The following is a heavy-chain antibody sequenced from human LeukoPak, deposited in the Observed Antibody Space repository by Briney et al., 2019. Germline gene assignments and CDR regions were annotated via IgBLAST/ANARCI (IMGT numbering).Heavy chain of an antibody. CDR2: ISSGSSYI. V-gene: IGHV3-21*01. CDR1: GFTFSSYS. D-gene: IGHD2-8*01. J-gene: IGHJ5*02. Sequence: GGSLRLSCAASGFTFSSYSMNWVRQAPGKGLEWVSSISSGSSYIYYADSVKGRFTISRDNGKNSLYLQMNSLRAGDTAVYYCARDGPKYCSNGVCYAPVDPWGQGTLVTVSS. CDR3: ARDGPKYCSNGVCYAPVDP.